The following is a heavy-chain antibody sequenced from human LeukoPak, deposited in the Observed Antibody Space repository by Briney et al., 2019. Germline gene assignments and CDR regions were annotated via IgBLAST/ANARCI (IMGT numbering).Heavy chain of an antibody. J-gene: IGHJ4*02. Sequence: SETLSLTCTVSGGSFSTSRYYWSWIRQPPGKGLEWIGYIYYSGSTNYNPSLKSRVTISVDTSKNQFSLKLSSVTAADTAVYYCARESAPTYYYDSSGFSYFDYWGQGTLVTVSS. D-gene: IGHD3-22*01. CDR2: IYYSGST. CDR1: GGSFSTSRYY. CDR3: ARESAPTYYYDSSGFSYFDY. V-gene: IGHV4-61*01.